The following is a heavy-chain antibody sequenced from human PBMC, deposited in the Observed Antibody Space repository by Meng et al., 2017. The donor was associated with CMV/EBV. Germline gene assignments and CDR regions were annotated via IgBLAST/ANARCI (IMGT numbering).Heavy chain of an antibody. V-gene: IGHV4-34*01. CDR3: ARQRSSGWLYYYYGMDV. D-gene: IGHD6-19*01. J-gene: IGHJ6*02. CDR1: GGSFSGCY. Sequence: SETLSLTCAVYGGSFSGCYWSWIRQPPGKGLEWIGEINHSGSTNYNPSLKSRVTISVDTSKNQFSLKLSSVTAADTAVYYCARQRSSGWLYYYYGMDVWGQGTTVTVSS. CDR2: INHSGST.